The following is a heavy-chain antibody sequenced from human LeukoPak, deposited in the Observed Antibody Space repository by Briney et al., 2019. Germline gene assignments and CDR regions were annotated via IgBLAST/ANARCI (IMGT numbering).Heavy chain of an antibody. J-gene: IGHJ3*02. CDR3: ARDPVSSGWYRDAFDI. CDR1: GFTFSSYS. D-gene: IGHD6-19*01. Sequence: GGSLRLSCAASGFTFSSYSMNWVRQAPGKGLEWVSSTSSSSSYIYYADSVKGRFTISRDNAKNSLYLQMNSLRAEDTAVYYCARDPVSSGWYRDAFDIWGQGTMVTVSS. V-gene: IGHV3-21*01. CDR2: TSSSSSYI.